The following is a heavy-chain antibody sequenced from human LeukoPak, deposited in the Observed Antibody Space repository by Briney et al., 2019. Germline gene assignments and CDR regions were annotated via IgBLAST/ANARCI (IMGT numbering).Heavy chain of an antibody. CDR1: GITLSNYG. CDR3: AKRGVVIRVILVGFHKEAYYFDS. V-gene: IGHV3-23*01. D-gene: IGHD3-22*01. CDR2: ISDRGGRT. Sequence: GGSLRVSCAVPGITLSNYGMSWVRQAPGKGLEGVAGISDRGGRTNYADSVKGRFTISRDNPKNTLYLQMNSLRAEDTAVYFCAKRGVVIRVILVGFHKEAYYFDSWSQGALVTVSS. J-gene: IGHJ4*02.